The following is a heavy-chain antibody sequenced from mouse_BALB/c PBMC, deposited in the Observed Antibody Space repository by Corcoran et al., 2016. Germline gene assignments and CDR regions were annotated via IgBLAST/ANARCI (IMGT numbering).Heavy chain of an antibody. CDR2: INPYNDGT. J-gene: IGHJ4*01. CDR3: ARGYRYDDYAMDY. D-gene: IGHD2-14*01. CDR1: GYTFTSYV. Sequence: EVQLQQSGPELVKPGASVMMSCKASGYTFTSYVMHWVKQKPGQGLEWIGYINPYNDGTKYNEKFKGKATLTSDKSSSTAYMELSSLTSEDSAVYYCARGYRYDDYAMDYWGQGSSVTVSS. V-gene: IGHV1S136*01.